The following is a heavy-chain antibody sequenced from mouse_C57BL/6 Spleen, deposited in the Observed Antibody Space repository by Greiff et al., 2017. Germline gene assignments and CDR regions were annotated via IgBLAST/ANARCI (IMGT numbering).Heavy chain of an antibody. Sequence: EVKLVESGGGLVKPGGSLKLSCAASGFTFSDYGMHWVRQAPEKGLAWVAYISSGSSTIYYADTVKGRFTISRDNAKNTLFLQMTSLRSEDTAMYYCARHVWFAYWGQGTLVTVSA. CDR3: ARHVWFAY. CDR1: GFTFSDYG. CDR2: ISSGSSTI. J-gene: IGHJ3*01. V-gene: IGHV5-17*01.